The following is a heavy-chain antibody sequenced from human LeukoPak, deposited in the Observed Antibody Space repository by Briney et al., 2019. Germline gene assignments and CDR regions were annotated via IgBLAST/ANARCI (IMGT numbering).Heavy chain of an antibody. CDR3: AREGYSYASYY. D-gene: IGHD5-18*01. CDR1: GYTLTEIS. J-gene: IGHJ4*02. Sequence: ASVKVSCKVFGYTLTEISIHWLRQAPGKGLEWMGGFDPEDGETIYAEKFQARVTLTEDTSRDTAYMELSSLRSEDTAVYYCAREGYSYASYYWGQGTLVTVSS. CDR2: FDPEDGET. V-gene: IGHV1-24*01.